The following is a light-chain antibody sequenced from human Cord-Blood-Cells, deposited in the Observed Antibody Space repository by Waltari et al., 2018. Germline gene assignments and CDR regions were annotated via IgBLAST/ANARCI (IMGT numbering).Light chain of an antibody. CDR3: SSYAGSNNLV. CDR2: EVS. V-gene: IGLV2-8*01. J-gene: IGLJ3*02. Sequence: QSALTQPPSASGSPGQSVTISCTGPSSDVGGYNYVSWYQQRPGKAPELMIYEVSNRPSGVPDRFSGSKSGNTASLTVSGLQAEDEADYYCSSYAGSNNLVFGGGTKLTVL. CDR1: SSDVGGYNY.